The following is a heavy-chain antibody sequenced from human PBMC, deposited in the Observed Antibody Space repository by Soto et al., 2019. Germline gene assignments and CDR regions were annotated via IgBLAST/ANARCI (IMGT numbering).Heavy chain of an antibody. CDR2: ISYDGNER. CDR1: GFTFSTYA. V-gene: IGHV3-30-3*01. D-gene: IGHD5-18*01. CDR3: APYRGLGFDL. Sequence: QVQLVESGGGVVQPGRSLRLSCAASGFTFSTYAMHWVRQAPDKGLQWVAVISYDGNERYYVDSVKGRFTVSRDNSRNTLYLQINSLRPEDTAVYYCAPYRGLGFDLWGQGTMVTVSA. J-gene: IGHJ3*01.